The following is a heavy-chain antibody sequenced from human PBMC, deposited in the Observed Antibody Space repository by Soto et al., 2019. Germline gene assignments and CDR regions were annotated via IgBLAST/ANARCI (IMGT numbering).Heavy chain of an antibody. CDR2: IYYSGST. CDR3: ARRGDGYKGGYYYYCMDV. CDR1: GGSISSSSYY. J-gene: IGHJ6*02. V-gene: IGHV4-39*01. D-gene: IGHD5-12*01. Sequence: PSETLSLTCTVSGGSISSSSYYWGWIRQPPGKGLEWIGSIYYSGSTYYNPSLKSRVTISVDTSKNQFSLKLSSVTAADTAVYYCARRGDGYKGGYYYYCMDVWGQGTTVTVS.